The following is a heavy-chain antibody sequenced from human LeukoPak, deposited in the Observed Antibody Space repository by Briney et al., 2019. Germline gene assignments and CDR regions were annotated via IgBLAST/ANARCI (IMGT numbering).Heavy chain of an antibody. J-gene: IGHJ4*02. D-gene: IGHD2-8*01. V-gene: IGHV5-51*01. Sequence: GESLKISCKSSGYGFTTYWIGWVRQMPGKGRGWVGIIFPGDSDTIYSPSFQGQVTISADYSINTAYLHWSSLRASDTAIYYCARLNTNVPDYWGQGTLVTVSS. CDR3: ARLNTNVPDY. CDR1: GYGFTTYW. CDR2: IFPGDSDT.